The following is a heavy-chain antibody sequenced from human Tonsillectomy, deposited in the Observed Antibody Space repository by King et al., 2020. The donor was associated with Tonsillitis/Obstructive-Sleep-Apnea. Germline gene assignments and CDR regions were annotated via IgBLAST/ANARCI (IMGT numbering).Heavy chain of an antibody. V-gene: IGHV7-4-1*02. J-gene: IGHJ3*02. CDR1: GYSFNNYA. Sequence: VQLVESGSELRKPGASVKVSCKASGYSFNNYAMNWVRQAPGQGPEWMGWINTDTGNPTYAQGFTGRFVFSLDTSISTAYLQISSLKAEDTAVYYCARKGVVVVGSRGAFDIWGQGTMVTVSS. D-gene: IGHD2-2*01. CDR3: ARKGVVVVGSRGAFDI. CDR2: INTDTGNP.